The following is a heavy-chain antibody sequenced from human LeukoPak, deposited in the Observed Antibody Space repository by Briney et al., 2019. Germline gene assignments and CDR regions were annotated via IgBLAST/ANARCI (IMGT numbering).Heavy chain of an antibody. CDR2: IKQDGSEK. Sequence: GGSLRLSCAASGFTFSSYWMSWVRQAPGKGLEWVANIKQDGSEKYYVDSVKGRFTISRDNAKNSLYLQMNSLRAEDTAVYYCARAARAGAQYFDWWGQGVLVTVSS. J-gene: IGHJ4*02. D-gene: IGHD2/OR15-2a*01. CDR3: ARAARAGAQYFDW. V-gene: IGHV3-7*03. CDR1: GFTFSSYW.